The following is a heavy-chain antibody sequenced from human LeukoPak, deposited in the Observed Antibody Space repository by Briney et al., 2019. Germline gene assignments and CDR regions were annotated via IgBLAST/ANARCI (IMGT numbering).Heavy chain of an antibody. V-gene: IGHV3-33*01. J-gene: IGHJ6*02. D-gene: IGHD3-9*01. CDR3: ARRRRQVSGDILTGLGMDV. CDR2: IWYDGSNK. Sequence: GGSLRLSCAASGFTFSSYGMHWVRQAPGKGLEWVAVIWYDGSNKYYADSVKGRFTISRDNSKNTLYLEMNSLRAEDTAVYYCARRRRQVSGDILTGLGMDVWGQGTTVTVSS. CDR1: GFTFSSYG.